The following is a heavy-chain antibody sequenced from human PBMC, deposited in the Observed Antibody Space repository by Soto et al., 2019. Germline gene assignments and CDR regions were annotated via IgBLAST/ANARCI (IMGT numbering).Heavy chain of an antibody. CDR3: VRERQLGV. J-gene: IGHJ6*02. Sequence: EGQLLESGGRLVQPGKSLRLSCAASGFTFSIYAMSWARQAPGKGLEWVSVIDASGGTTYTDSVKGRFTISRDNSKNTLYLQMNSLRVEDTAVYYCVRERQLGVWGQGTTVTVSS. CDR1: GFTFSIYA. D-gene: IGHD6-6*01. CDR2: IDASGGTT. V-gene: IGHV3-23*01.